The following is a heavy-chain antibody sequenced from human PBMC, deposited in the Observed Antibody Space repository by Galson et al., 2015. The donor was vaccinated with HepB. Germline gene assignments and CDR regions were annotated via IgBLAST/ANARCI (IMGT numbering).Heavy chain of an antibody. Sequence: SLRLSCAASGFTFSSYFMNWVRQAPGKGLEWVSSISSSSSYIYYADSVKGRFTISRDNAKNSLYLQMNSLRAEDTAVYYCARVYSNHYYGMDVWGQGTTVTVSS. CDR1: GFTFSSYF. CDR3: ARVYSNHYYGMDV. J-gene: IGHJ6*02. CDR2: ISSSSSYI. D-gene: IGHD4-11*01. V-gene: IGHV3-21*01.